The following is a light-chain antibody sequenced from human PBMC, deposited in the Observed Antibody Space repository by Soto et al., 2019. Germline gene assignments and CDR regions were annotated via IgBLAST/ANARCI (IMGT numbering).Light chain of an antibody. CDR3: QQTDTYPYT. V-gene: IGKV1-12*01. CDR2: AAA. CDR1: QNINTW. J-gene: IGKJ2*01. Sequence: DIQMTQSPSTVSASVGDRVTITCRASQNINTWLAWYQQKPGKAPKLLIYAAATLQSGVSSRFSGSYSGTDFTLTISSLQPEDFATYYCQQTDTYPYTFGQGTKVEIK.